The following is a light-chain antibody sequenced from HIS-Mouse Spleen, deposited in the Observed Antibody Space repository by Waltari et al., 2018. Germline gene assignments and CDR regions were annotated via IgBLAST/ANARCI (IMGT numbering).Light chain of an antibody. V-gene: IGLV2-14*03. CDR1: SSDVGVYNY. Sequence: QSALTQPASVSASPGQSITISCTGTSSDVGVYNYVSWYQQHHGKAAQLLIYDVSNRPSGVFTRFSGSKSGNTASLTISGLLAEDEADYYCSSYTRSSFNVVFGGGTKLTVL. J-gene: IGLJ2*01. CDR3: SSYTRSSFNVV. CDR2: DVS.